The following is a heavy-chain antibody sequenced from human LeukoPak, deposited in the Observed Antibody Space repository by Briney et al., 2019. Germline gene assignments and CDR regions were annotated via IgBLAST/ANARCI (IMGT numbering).Heavy chain of an antibody. J-gene: IGHJ4*02. CDR1: GFTLTDQY. Sequence: LRLSSSASGFTLTDQYLYWVRQAPRKELEWIGEINYNCSTNYNPSLKSRVTISVDTSKNQFSLKLSSVTAADTAVYYCARVGAYYDSSGYYLFDYWGQGTLVTVSS. V-gene: IGHV4-34*01. D-gene: IGHD3-22*01. CDR2: INYNCST. CDR3: ARVGAYYDSSGYYLFDY.